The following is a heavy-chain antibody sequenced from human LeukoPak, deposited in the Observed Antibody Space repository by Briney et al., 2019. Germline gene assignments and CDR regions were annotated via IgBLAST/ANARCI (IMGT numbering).Heavy chain of an antibody. J-gene: IGHJ3*02. CDR2: ISAYNGNT. V-gene: IGHV1-18*01. CDR1: GYTFTSYG. CDR3: ARDSAPPYYYDSSGPSRAFDI. Sequence: ASVKVSCKASGYTFTSYGISWVRQAPGQGLEWMGWISAYNGNTNYAQKLQDRVTMTTDTSTSTAYMELRSLRSDDTAVYYCARDSAPPYYYDSSGPSRAFDIWGQGTMVTVSS. D-gene: IGHD3-22*01.